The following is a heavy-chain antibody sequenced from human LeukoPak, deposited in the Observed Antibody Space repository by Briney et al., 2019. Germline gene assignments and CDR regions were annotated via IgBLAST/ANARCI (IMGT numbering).Heavy chain of an antibody. CDR2: ISSSGSVI. CDR1: GFTFSSYE. V-gene: IGHV3-48*03. Sequence: GGSLRLSCAASGFTFSSYEMNWVRQAPGKGLEWVSYISSSGSVIYYADSVKGRFTISRDNAKNSLYLQMNSLRAEDTAVYYCARDLYYYGSGNFVPGLPDYWGQGTLVTVSS. J-gene: IGHJ4*02. D-gene: IGHD3-10*01. CDR3: ARDLYYYGSGNFVPGLPDY.